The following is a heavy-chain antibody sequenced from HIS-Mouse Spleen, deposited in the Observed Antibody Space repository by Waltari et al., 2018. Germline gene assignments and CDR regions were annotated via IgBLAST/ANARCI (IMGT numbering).Heavy chain of an antibody. CDR2: IYYSGGT. D-gene: IGHD6-13*01. Sequence: QLQLQESGPGLVKPSETLSLTCTVSGGSISSSSYYWGWIRQPPGKGLEWIGSIYYSGGTYYNPARKGRVTISVDTSKNQFSLKLSSVTAADTAVYYCAREIPYSSSWYDWYFDLWGRGTLVTVSS. V-gene: IGHV4-39*07. J-gene: IGHJ2*01. CDR3: AREIPYSSSWYDWYFDL. CDR1: GGSISSSSYY.